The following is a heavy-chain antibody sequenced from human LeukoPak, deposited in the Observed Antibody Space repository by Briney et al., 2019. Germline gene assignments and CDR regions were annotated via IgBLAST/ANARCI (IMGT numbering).Heavy chain of an antibody. CDR2: ISYGGSNK. J-gene: IGHJ4*02. V-gene: IGHV3-30-3*01. CDR1: GFSFSTYA. CDR3: ARAYTAIVMGVYFDY. Sequence: GSLRLSCAASGFSFSTYAMHWVRQAPGKGLEWVAVISYGGSNKYYADSVKGRFTISRDNSKNTLFLQMNSLRPEDTAVYYCARAYTAIVMGVYFDYWGQGTLVTVSS. D-gene: IGHD5-18*01.